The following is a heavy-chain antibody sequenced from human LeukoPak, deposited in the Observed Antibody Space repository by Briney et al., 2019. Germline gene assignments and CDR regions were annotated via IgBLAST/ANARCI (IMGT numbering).Heavy chain of an antibody. CDR3: ARRRLLWFGELSGGMDV. Sequence: SETLSLTCAVSGASISSSNWWSWVRQPPGKGLEWIGEIYHSGSTNYNPSLKSRVTISVDKSKNQFSLKLSSVTAADTAVYYCARRRLLWFGELSGGMDVWGKGTTVTVSS. J-gene: IGHJ6*04. V-gene: IGHV4-4*02. CDR1: GASISSSNW. D-gene: IGHD3-10*01. CDR2: IYHSGST.